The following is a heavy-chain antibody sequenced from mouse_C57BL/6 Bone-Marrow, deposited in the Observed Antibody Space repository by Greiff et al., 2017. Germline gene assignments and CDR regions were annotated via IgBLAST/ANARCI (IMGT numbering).Heavy chain of an antibody. CDR1: GYSITSGYY. J-gene: IGHJ2*01. V-gene: IGHV3-6*01. CDR2: ISYDGSN. D-gene: IGHD2-2*01. Sequence: EVQLQESGPGLVKPSQSLSLTCSVTGYSITSGYYWNWIRQFPGNKLEWMGYISYDGSNNYNPSLKNRISITRDTSKNQFFLKLNSVTTEDTATYHCAKLWLRRGLDYWGQGTTLTVSS. CDR3: AKLWLRRGLDY.